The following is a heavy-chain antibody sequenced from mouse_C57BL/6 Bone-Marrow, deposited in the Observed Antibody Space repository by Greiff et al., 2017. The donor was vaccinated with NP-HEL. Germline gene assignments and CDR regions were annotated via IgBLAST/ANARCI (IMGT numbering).Heavy chain of an antibody. CDR3: ARSGDNWDRGFDY. D-gene: IGHD4-1*02. V-gene: IGHV8-12*01. CDR2: IYWDDDK. CDR1: GFSLSTSGMG. J-gene: IGHJ2*01. Sequence: VKLMESGPGILQSSQTLSLTCSFSGFSLSTSGMGVSWIRQPSGKGLEWLAHIYWDDDKRYNPSLKSRLTISKDTSRNQVFLKITSVDTADTATYYCARSGDNWDRGFDYWGQGTTLAVSS.